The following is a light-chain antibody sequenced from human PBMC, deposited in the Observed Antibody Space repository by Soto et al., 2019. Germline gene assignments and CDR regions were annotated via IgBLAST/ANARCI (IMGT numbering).Light chain of an antibody. CDR2: LNSDGSH. V-gene: IGLV4-69*01. CDR3: LTRGISIVV. J-gene: IGLJ2*01. Sequence: QSVLTQSPSASASLGASVKLTCTLSSRHSSYAIAWHQQHPEKGHRYLMKLNSDGSHSKGVAIPNRFSGSSTGADRYLTIPSLQSEDEADHYCLTRGISIVVFGGGTKLTVL. CDR1: SRHSSYA.